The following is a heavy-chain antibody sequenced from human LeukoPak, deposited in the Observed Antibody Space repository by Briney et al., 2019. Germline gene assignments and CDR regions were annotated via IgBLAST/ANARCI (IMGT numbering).Heavy chain of an antibody. CDR1: GGSISSSSYY. V-gene: IGHV4-39*01. J-gene: IGHJ4*02. CDR3: AIAVVLGFWGSTLVGFDY. Sequence: PSETLSLTCTVSGGSISSSSYYWGWIRQPPGKGLEWIGSIYYSGSTYYNPSLKSRVTISGDTSKNQFSLKLSSVTAADTAVYYCAIAVVLGFWGSTLVGFDYWGQGTLVTVSS. CDR2: IYYSGST. D-gene: IGHD6-19*01.